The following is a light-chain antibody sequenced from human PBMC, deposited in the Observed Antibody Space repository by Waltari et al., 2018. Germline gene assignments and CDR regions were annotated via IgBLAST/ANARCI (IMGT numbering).Light chain of an antibody. CDR1: SGAIGCYNF. Sequence: QSALTQPPSASGSPGPSVTISCTGTSGAIGCYNFVSWYQQHPGKAPKLMIYEVTKRPSGVPDRFSGSKSGNTASLTVSGLQAEDEADYYCSSFAGNNNPYVFGTGTKVSVL. V-gene: IGLV2-8*01. CDR2: EVT. CDR3: SSFAGNNNPYV. J-gene: IGLJ1*01.